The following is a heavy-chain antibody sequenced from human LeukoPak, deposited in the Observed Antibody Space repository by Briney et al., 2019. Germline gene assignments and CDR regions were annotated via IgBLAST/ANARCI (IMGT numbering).Heavy chain of an antibody. CDR1: GFTFSSYA. J-gene: IGHJ4*02. D-gene: IGHD3-10*01. CDR2: ISGSGGST. Sequence: GGSLRLSCAASGFTFSSYAMSWVRQAPGKGLEWVSAISGSGGSTYYADSVKGRFTISRDNSKNTLYLQMNSLRAEDTAVYYCARGPVRGVIQLWGQGTLVTVSS. V-gene: IGHV3-23*01. CDR3: ARGPVRGVIQL.